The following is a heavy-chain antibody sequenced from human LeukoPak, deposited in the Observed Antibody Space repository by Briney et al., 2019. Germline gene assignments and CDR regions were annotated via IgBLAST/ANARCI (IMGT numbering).Heavy chain of an antibody. J-gene: IGHJ4*02. CDR2: VSYDGVNK. D-gene: IGHD2-21*02. CDR3: ARDDCGANCYALVDY. Sequence: GGSLRLSCAASGFTFSNYAIHWVRQAPGKGLEWVAVVSYDGVNKYCADSVKGRFTISRDNSKNTVYLQMTGLRADDTALYFCARDDCGANCYALVDYWGQGSLVTVSS. CDR1: GFTFSNYA. V-gene: IGHV3-30-3*01.